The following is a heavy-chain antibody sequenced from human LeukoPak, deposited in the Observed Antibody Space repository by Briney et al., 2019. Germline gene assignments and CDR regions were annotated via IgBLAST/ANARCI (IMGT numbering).Heavy chain of an antibody. CDR3: AKGAAIDH. J-gene: IGHJ4*02. CDR2: VTGPGDTT. Sequence: GGSLRLSCAASGFNLNNYAMNWVRQPPGKGLEWVAAVTGPGDTTYYADSVKGRFIISRDSFKDILYLQMNRLGAEDTALYYCAKGAAIDHWGQGTLVTVSS. D-gene: IGHD2-21*01. CDR1: GFNLNNYA. V-gene: IGHV3-23*01.